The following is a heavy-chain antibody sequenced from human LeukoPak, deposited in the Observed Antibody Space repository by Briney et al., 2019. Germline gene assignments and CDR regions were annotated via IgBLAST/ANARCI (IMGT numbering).Heavy chain of an antibody. D-gene: IGHD4-17*01. J-gene: IGHJ1*01. CDR1: GYTFTSYD. V-gene: IGHV1-8*01. CDR3: ARAYGDYQSEYFQH. CDR2: MNPNSGNT. Sequence: ASVKVSCKASGYTFTSYDINWVRQATGQGLEWMGWMNPNSGNTGYAQKFQGRVTMTRNTSISTAYMELSSLRSEDTAVYYCARAYGDYQSEYFQHWGQGTPGHRLL.